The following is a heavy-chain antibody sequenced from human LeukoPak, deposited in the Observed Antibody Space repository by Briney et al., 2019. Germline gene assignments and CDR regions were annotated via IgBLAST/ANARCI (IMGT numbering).Heavy chain of an antibody. Sequence: ASVKVSCKASRGTFSSYAISWVRQAPGQGLEWMGRIIPILGIANYAQKFQGRVTITADKSTSTAYMELSSLRSEDTAVYYCATTKLRFLEWLFDYWGQGTLVTVSS. D-gene: IGHD3-3*01. V-gene: IGHV1-69*04. J-gene: IGHJ4*02. CDR1: RGTFSSYA. CDR2: IIPILGIA. CDR3: ATTKLRFLEWLFDY.